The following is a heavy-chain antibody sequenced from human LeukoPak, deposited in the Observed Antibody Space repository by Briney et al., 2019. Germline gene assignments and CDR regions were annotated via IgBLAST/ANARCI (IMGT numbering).Heavy chain of an antibody. D-gene: IGHD6-6*01. CDR1: GYTFTGYY. CDR2: INPNSGGT. J-gene: IGHJ6*02. Sequence: ASVKVSCKASGYTFTGYYMHWVRQAPGQGLEWMGWINPNSGGTNYAQKFQGRVTMTRDTSISTAYMELSRLRSDDTAVYYCARDPSFFKYRSSGRPLDVWGQGTTVTVSS. CDR3: ARDPSFFKYRSSGRPLDV. V-gene: IGHV1-2*02.